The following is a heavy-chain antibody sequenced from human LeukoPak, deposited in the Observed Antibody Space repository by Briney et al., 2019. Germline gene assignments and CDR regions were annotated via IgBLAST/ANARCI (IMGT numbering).Heavy chain of an antibody. Sequence: GGSLRLSCAASGFTVSSNYMSWVRQAPGKGLEWVSVIYSGGSTYYADSVKGRFTISRDNSKNTLYLQMNSLRAEDTAVYCCARDDLGYCSSTSCPTNDYWGQGTLVTVSS. CDR1: GFTVSSNY. CDR3: ARDDLGYCSSTSCPTNDY. V-gene: IGHV3-66*02. J-gene: IGHJ4*02. CDR2: IYSGGST. D-gene: IGHD2-2*01.